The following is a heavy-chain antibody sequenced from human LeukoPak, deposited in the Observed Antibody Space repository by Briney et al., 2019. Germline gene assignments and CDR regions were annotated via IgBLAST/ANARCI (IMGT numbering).Heavy chain of an antibody. J-gene: IGHJ4*02. D-gene: IGHD6-13*01. CDR2: IYYSGST. CDR1: GYSLSSGYY. CDR3: ARVTGYVMEDYFDY. Sequence: SETLSLTCTVSGYSLSSGYYWSWIRQPPGKGLEGIGYIYYSGSTNYNPSLKSRVTISVDTSKNQFSLRLSSVTAADTAVYYCARVTGYVMEDYFDYWGQGTLVTVSS. V-gene: IGHV4-61*01.